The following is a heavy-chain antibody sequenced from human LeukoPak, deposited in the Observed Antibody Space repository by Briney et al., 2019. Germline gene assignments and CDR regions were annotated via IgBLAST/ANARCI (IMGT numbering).Heavy chain of an antibody. CDR2: IYYSGST. CDR3: ARVGSGYYYGMDV. J-gene: IGHJ6*02. CDR1: GGSISSYY. D-gene: IGHD3-10*01. Sequence: SEILSLTCTVSGGSISSYYWSWIRQPPGKGLEWIGYIYYSGSTNYNPSLKSRVTISVDTSKNQFSLKLSSVTAADTAVYYCARVGSGYYYGMDVWGQGTTVTVSS. V-gene: IGHV4-59*01.